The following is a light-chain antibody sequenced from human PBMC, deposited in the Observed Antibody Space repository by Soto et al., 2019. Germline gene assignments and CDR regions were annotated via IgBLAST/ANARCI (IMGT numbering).Light chain of an antibody. V-gene: IGKV3-11*01. Sequence: EIVLTQSPGTLSLSPGERATLSCRAIQSVISSYLAWYQQKPGHAPRLVIFDASNRANGVPARFGGSGSGTDFTLTINSLEAEDFAVYYCQQRNVWPPITFGQGTRLEIK. CDR2: DAS. CDR3: QQRNVWPPIT. J-gene: IGKJ5*01. CDR1: QSVISSY.